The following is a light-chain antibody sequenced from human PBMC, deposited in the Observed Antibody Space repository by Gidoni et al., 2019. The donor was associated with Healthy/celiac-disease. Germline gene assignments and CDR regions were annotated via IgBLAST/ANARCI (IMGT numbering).Light chain of an antibody. J-gene: IGLJ2*01. CDR2: QDS. Sequence: SYELTQPPSVSVSPGQTASITCSGDKLGDKYACWYQQKPGQSPVLVIDQDSKRPAGITERFSGSNSGNTATLTISGTQAMDEADYYCQAWDSSTGVFGGGTKLTVL. CDR3: QAWDSSTGV. CDR1: KLGDKY. V-gene: IGLV3-1*01.